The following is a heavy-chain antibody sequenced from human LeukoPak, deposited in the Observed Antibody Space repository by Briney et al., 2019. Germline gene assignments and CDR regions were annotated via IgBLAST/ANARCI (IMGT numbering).Heavy chain of an antibody. V-gene: IGHV3-30*18. CDR2: ISYDGSHE. Sequence: PGGSLRLSCAASGFNFGSYGMHWVRQAPGKGLEWEAVISYDGSHEYYADSVKGRFTISRDSSRNTLYLQMDSLRPEDTAMYYCSKSAVAGTHYYYYDMDVWGQGTTVTVSS. J-gene: IGHJ6*02. CDR3: SKSAVAGTHYYYYDMDV. CDR1: GFNFGSYG. D-gene: IGHD6-19*01.